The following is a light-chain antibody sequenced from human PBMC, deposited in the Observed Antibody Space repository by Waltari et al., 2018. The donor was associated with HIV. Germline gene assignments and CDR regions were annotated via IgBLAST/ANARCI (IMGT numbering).Light chain of an antibody. CDR3: QQYNKWPLT. CDR2: GAS. Sequence: EIVMMQSSATRSVSPGERATLSCSASQRFSGNLAWYQQKPGQAPMRLIYGASTRATGIPARFSGSGSGTEFTLTISSLQSEDFAVYYSQQYNKWPLTFGGGTKVEIK. V-gene: IGKV3D-15*01. CDR1: QRFSGN. J-gene: IGKJ4*01.